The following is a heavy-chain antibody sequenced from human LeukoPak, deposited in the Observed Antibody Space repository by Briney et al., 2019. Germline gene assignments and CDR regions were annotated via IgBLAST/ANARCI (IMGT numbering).Heavy chain of an antibody. V-gene: IGHV4-34*01. Sequence: SETLSLTCAVYGGSFSGYYWSWIRQPPGKGLEWIGRISSSGSTNYNPSLKSRVTISVDTSKNQFSLKLSSVTAADTAVYFCARHWTYYDYVWGSYRPYYFDYWGQGTLVTVSS. CDR2: ISSSGST. CDR3: ARHWTYYDYVWGSYRPYYFDY. CDR1: GGSFSGYY. J-gene: IGHJ4*02. D-gene: IGHD3-16*02.